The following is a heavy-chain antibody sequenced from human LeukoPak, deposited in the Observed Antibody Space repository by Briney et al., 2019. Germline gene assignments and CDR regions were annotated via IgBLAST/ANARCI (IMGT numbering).Heavy chain of an antibody. V-gene: IGHV4-59*01. D-gene: IGHD3-10*01. CDR1: GFTFSSYA. Sequence: PGGSLRLSCAASGFTFSSYAMHWIRQPPGKGLEWIGYIYYSGSTNYTPSLKSRVTISVDTSKNQFSLKLNSVTAADTAVYYCARSGRGSSAGFDYWGQGTLVTVSS. J-gene: IGHJ4*02. CDR2: IYYSGST. CDR3: ARSGRGSSAGFDY.